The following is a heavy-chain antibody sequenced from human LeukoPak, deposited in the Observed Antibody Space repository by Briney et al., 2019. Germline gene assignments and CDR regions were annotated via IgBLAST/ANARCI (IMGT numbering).Heavy chain of an antibody. V-gene: IGHV4-4*07. D-gene: IGHD4-23*01. Sequence: SETLSLTCTVSLGSINNYYWSWIRQPAGKGLEWIGRIYKSGTTYYSPSLKSRVTMSIDTSKNQFSLQLSAVTAADTAIYYCARVFGGNSPDHWGQGTLVAVSS. CDR2: IYKSGTT. CDR1: LGSINNYY. CDR3: ARVFGGNSPDH. J-gene: IGHJ4*02.